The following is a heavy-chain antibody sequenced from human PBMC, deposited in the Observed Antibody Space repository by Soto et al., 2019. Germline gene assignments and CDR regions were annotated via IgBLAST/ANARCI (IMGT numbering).Heavy chain of an antibody. Sequence: VQLLESGGGLVQPGGSLRLSCEASGFTFSKYAMIWVRQAPGKGQEWVSGITGSGLTIEHSASVKGRFTISRDNSKKTVYLQMNRLRAEDTAIYYCAKDDVSGDGLWLVSDWGQGTPVTVS. V-gene: IGHV3-23*01. CDR1: GFTFSKYA. D-gene: IGHD2-21*02. J-gene: IGHJ4*02. CDR3: AKDDVSGDGLWLVSD. CDR2: ITGSGLTI.